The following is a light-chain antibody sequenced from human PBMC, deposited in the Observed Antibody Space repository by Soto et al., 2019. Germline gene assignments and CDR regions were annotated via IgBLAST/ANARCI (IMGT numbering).Light chain of an antibody. CDR1: QSISSW. CDR2: KAS. J-gene: IGKJ2*01. Sequence: DIQMTQSPSTLSASVGDSVTITCRASQSISSWLAWYQQKPGKAPKLLIYKASSLEGGVPSRFSGSGSGTEFTLTISSLQPDDFATYYCQQYNSYSRTFGQGTKLEIK. CDR3: QQYNSYSRT. V-gene: IGKV1-5*03.